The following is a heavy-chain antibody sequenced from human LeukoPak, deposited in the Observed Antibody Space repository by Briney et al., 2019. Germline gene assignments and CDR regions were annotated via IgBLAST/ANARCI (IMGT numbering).Heavy chain of an antibody. CDR1: GGSISSSSYY. CDR2: IYYSGST. CDR3: ARHSGSYRNFYYFDY. J-gene: IGHJ4*02. Sequence: SETLSLTCTVSGGSISSSSYYWGWIRQPPGKGLEWIGSIYYSGSTYYNPSLKSRVTISVNTSKNQFSLKLSSVTAADTAVYYCARHSGSYRNFYYFDYWGQGTLVTVSS. D-gene: IGHD1-26*01. V-gene: IGHV4-39*01.